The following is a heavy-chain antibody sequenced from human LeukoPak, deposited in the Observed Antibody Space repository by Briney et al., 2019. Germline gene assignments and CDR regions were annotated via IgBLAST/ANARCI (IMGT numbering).Heavy chain of an antibody. V-gene: IGHV3-66*01. CDR1: GFTVSSNY. Sequence: TGGSLRLSCAASGFTVSSNYMSWVRQAPGKGLEWVSVIYSGGSTYYADSVKGRFTISRDNSKNTLYLQVNSLRAEDTAVYYCARDDSSSWYNYWGQGTLVTVSS. CDR3: ARDDSSSWYNY. D-gene: IGHD6-13*01. CDR2: IYSGGST. J-gene: IGHJ4*02.